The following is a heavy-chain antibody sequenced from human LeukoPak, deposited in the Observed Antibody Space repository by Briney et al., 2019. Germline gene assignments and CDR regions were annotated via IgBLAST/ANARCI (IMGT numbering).Heavy chain of an antibody. CDR1: GFTFSSYA. Sequence: PGGSLRLSCAASGFTFSSYAMSWVHQAPGKGLEWVSAISGSGGSTYYADSVKGRFTISRDNSKNTLYLQMNSLRAEDTAVYYCASTHLGYCSSSSCQNDYWGQGTLVTVSS. CDR3: ASTHLGYCSSSSCQNDY. CDR2: ISGSGGST. J-gene: IGHJ4*02. V-gene: IGHV3-23*01. D-gene: IGHD2-2*01.